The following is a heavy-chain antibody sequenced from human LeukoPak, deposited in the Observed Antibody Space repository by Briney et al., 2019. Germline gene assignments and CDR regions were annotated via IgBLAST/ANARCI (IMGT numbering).Heavy chain of an antibody. CDR1: GFTFSSYA. V-gene: IGHV3-30*04. Sequence: GGSLRLSCAASGFTFSSYAMHWVRQAPGKGLEWVAVISYDGSNKYYADSVKGRFTISRDNSKNTLYLQMNSLRAEDTAVYYCARDSSWGSFFDIWGQGTMVTVSS. CDR2: ISYDGSNK. D-gene: IGHD6-13*01. J-gene: IGHJ3*02. CDR3: ARDSSWGSFFDI.